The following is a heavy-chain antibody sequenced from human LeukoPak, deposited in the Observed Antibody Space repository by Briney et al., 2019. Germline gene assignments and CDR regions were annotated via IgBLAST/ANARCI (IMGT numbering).Heavy chain of an antibody. CDR3: ARETYYYDSSGLPHYYMDV. V-gene: IGHV4-39*07. J-gene: IGHJ6*03. CDR1: GGSITSSSYY. Sequence: SETLSLTCTVSGGSITSSSYYWGWIRQPPGKGPEWIGSIYYSGSTYYNPSLRSRVTISVDTSENQFSLKLSSVTAADTAVYYFARETYYYDSSGLPHYYMDVWGKGTTVTVSS. CDR2: IYYSGST. D-gene: IGHD3-22*01.